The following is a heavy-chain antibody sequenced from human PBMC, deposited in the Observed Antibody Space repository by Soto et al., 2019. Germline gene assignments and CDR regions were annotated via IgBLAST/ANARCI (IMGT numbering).Heavy chain of an antibody. D-gene: IGHD2-2*01. V-gene: IGHV4-59*08. J-gene: IGHJ4*02. CDR1: GGSISSYY. Sequence: SETLSLTCTVSGGSISSYYWSWIRQPPGKGLEWIGYIYYSGSTNYNPSLKSRVTISVDTSKNQFSLKLSSVTAADTAVYYCARHAVVPAALWYFDYWGQGTLVTVSS. CDR3: ARHAVVPAALWYFDY. CDR2: IYYSGST.